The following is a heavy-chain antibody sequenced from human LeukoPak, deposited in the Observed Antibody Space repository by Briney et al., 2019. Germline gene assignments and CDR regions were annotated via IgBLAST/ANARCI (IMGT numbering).Heavy chain of an antibody. J-gene: IGHJ4*02. Sequence: VASVKVSCKASGYTFTSSDIHWVRQATGQGLEWVGWMTPKSGNAGFAQKFQGRVTMTRNTSISTAYMELSSLRSEDTAVFYRTRVLTRKCSSTDSYPLEDWGQGTLVTVSS. D-gene: IGHD2-2*01. V-gene: IGHV1-8*01. CDR2: MTPKSGNA. CDR1: GYTFTSSD. CDR3: TRVLTRKCSSTDSYPLED.